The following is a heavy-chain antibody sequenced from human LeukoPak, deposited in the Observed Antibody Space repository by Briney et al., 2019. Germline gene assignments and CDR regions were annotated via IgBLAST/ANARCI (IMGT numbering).Heavy chain of an antibody. CDR1: GGSFSGYY. CDR2: INHSGST. Sequence: SSETLSLTCAVYGGSFSGYYWSWIRQPPGKGLEWIGEINHSGSTNYNPSLKSRVTISVDTSKNQFSLNLSSVTAADTAVYYCAKVGNNWDFDYWGQGTLVTVSS. CDR3: AKVGNNWDFDY. V-gene: IGHV4-34*01. J-gene: IGHJ4*02. D-gene: IGHD1-1*01.